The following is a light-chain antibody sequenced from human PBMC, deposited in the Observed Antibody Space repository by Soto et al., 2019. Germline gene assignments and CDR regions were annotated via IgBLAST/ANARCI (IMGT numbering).Light chain of an antibody. V-gene: IGLV2-11*01. Sequence: QSALTQPRSVSGSPGQSVPISCTGTSRDVGGYNYVSWYQQHPGKAPKLMIYDVSKRPSGVPDRFSGSKSGNTASLTISGLQAEDEADYYCCSYAGSYTFDVFGGGTKLTVL. CDR3: CSYAGSYTFDV. CDR2: DVS. CDR1: SRDVGGYNY. J-gene: IGLJ2*01.